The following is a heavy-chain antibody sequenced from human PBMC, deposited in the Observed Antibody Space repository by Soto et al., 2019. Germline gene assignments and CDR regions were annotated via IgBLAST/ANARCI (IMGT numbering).Heavy chain of an antibody. J-gene: IGHJ4*02. CDR3: TRRGSGTYSIDY. CDR2: IWSDGSNK. Sequence: QVQLVESGGGVVQPGRSLRLSCAASGFTFSSYGMHWVRQAPGKGLEWVAVIWSDGSNKYFADSVKGRFTVSRDNSKNTLYLQMNSLGVEDTAVYYCTRRGSGTYSIDYWGQGTLVTVSS. V-gene: IGHV3-33*01. CDR1: GFTFSSYG. D-gene: IGHD1-26*01.